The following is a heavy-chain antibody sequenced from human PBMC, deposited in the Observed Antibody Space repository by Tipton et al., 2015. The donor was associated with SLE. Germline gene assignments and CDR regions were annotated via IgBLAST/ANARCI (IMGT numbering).Heavy chain of an antibody. D-gene: IGHD2-15*01. Sequence: TLSLTCAVYGGSFSGYYWNWIRQPPGKGLEWLGGVNHDRDTIYNQSLKSQGTFSVDTSTNQLSLRLNSVTAGDTAVYYCARGVAGYYSFCYMDVWGKGTTVTVSS. V-gene: IGHV4-34*01. CDR1: GGSFSGYY. CDR3: ARGVAGYYSFCYMDV. J-gene: IGHJ6*03. CDR2: VNHDRDT.